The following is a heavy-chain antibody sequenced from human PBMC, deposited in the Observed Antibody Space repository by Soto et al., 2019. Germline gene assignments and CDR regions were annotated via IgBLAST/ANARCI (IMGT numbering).Heavy chain of an antibody. Sequence: GGSLRLSCAASGFTFSSYGMHWVRQAPGKGLEWVAVIWYDGSNKYYADSVKGRFTISRDNSKNTLYLQMNSLRAEGTAVYYCARDEGGASSYYYYGMDVWGQGTTVTVSS. J-gene: IGHJ6*02. CDR3: ARDEGGASSYYYYGMDV. V-gene: IGHV3-33*01. CDR2: IWYDGSNK. CDR1: GFTFSSYG. D-gene: IGHD1-26*01.